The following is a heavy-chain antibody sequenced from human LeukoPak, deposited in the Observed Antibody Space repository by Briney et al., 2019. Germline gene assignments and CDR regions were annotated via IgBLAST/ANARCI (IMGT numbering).Heavy chain of an antibody. D-gene: IGHD4-23*01. CDR3: AKGGAQKTFRWGMDS. Sequence: GGSLRLSCAASGFAFSSFWMTWVRQTPGKGLEWVANIHQDGSSEVYVDSVKGRFTISRDNDKNSLYLQMNSLTAEDTAVYYCAKGGAQKTFRWGMDSWGQGTRVTVSS. J-gene: IGHJ4*02. V-gene: IGHV3-7*02. CDR2: IHQDGSSE. CDR1: GFAFSSFW.